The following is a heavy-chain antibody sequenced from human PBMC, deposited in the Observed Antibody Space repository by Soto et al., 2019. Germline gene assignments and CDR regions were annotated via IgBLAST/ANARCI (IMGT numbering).Heavy chain of an antibody. CDR3: ATVHSTSRSFDY. V-gene: IGHV3-23*01. D-gene: IGHD6-6*01. CDR1: GFTFSMSA. Sequence: PGGSLRLSCAASGFTFSMSAMTWVRQAPGKGLEWVSTTGLNGRTTYYADSVKGRFTVSRDNSKNTLDLHMSSLRAEDTAVYYCATVHSTSRSFDYWGQGTLVTVSS. CDR2: TGLNGRTT. J-gene: IGHJ4*02.